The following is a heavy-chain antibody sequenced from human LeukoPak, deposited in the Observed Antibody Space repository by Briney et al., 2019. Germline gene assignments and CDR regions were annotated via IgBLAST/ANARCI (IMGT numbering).Heavy chain of an antibody. V-gene: IGHV4-4*07. CDR1: GGSISSYY. CDR2: IYTSGST. D-gene: IGHD6-19*01. Sequence: SETLSLTCTVSGGSISSYYWSWIRQPAGKGLEWIGRIYTSGSTNYNPSLKSRATMSVDTSKNQFSLKLSSVTAADTAVYYCARDIQQWLDRDAFDIWGQGTMVTVSS. CDR3: ARDIQQWLDRDAFDI. J-gene: IGHJ3*02.